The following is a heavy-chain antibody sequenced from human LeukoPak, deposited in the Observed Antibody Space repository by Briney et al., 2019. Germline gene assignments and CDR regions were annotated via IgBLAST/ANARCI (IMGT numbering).Heavy chain of an antibody. V-gene: IGHV3-30-3*01. CDR2: ISYDGSNK. CDR1: GFTFGSYA. Sequence: GGSLRLSCAASGFTFGSYAMHWVRQAPGKGLEWVAVISYDGSNKYYADSVKGRFTISRDNSKNTLYLQMNSLRAEDTAVYYCSRDAHFNDFHAGMDVWGQGTTVTVSS. J-gene: IGHJ6*02. D-gene: IGHD3-3*01. CDR3: SRDAHFNDFHAGMDV.